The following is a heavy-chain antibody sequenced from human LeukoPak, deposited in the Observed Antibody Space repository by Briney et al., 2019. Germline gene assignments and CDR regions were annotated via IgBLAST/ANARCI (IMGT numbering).Heavy chain of an antibody. D-gene: IGHD5-18*01. CDR1: GFTFITYA. Sequence: GGSLTLSCSASGFTFITYAVNSVRHPPGKGREWVSSISVGSGSTYYEDSVQRPLTTTSDSCKNTLYLQMTRVRAEDRGVYYCAKAWGKIHLWSNLDSWGEGTLVTVSS. CDR3: AKAWGKIHLWSNLDS. CDR2: ISVGSGST. V-gene: IGHV3-23*01. J-gene: IGHJ4*02.